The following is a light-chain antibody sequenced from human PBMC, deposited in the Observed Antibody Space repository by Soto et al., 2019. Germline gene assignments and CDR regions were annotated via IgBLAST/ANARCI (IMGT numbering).Light chain of an antibody. CDR1: QSISSC. J-gene: IGKJ5*01. Sequence: TLSXXVGDXVTLXXRASQSISSCLAWYQQKLGQAHRLLIYDASNLASGVPARFSGGGSGTDFTLTISSLEPEDFAVYYCQQRSNWPLTFTQGTILGIK. V-gene: IGKV3-11*01. CDR3: QQRSNWPLT. CDR2: DAS.